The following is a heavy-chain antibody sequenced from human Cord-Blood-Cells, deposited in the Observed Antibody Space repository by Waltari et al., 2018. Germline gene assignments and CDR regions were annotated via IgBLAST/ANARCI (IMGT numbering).Heavy chain of an antibody. CDR3: ARAPRGSSSYYYYGMDV. Sequence: QVQLVQSGAEVKKPGSSVKVSCKASGGTFSSYAISWVRPAPGQGLEWMGGIIPIFGTANYAQKFQGRVTITADESTSTAYMELSSLRSEDTAVYYWARAPRGSSSYYYYGMDVWGQGTTVTVSS. D-gene: IGHD6-13*01. CDR1: GGTFSSYA. CDR2: IIPIFGTA. J-gene: IGHJ6*02. V-gene: IGHV1-69*01.